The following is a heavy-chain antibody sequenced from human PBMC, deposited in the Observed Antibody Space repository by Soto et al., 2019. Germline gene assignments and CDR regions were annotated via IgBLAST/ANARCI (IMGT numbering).Heavy chain of an antibody. Sequence: ASVKVSCKASGGTFSSYAISWVRQAPGQGLEWMGGIIPIFGTANYAQKFQGRVTITADESTSTAYMELSSLRSEDTAVYYCWVGVAAAKRAWGQGTLVTVSS. D-gene: IGHD6-13*01. CDR2: IIPIFGTA. CDR1: GGTFSSYA. CDR3: WVGVAAAKRA. V-gene: IGHV1-69*13. J-gene: IGHJ5*02.